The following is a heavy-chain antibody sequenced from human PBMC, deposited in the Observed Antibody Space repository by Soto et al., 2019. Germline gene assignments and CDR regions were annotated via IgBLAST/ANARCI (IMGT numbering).Heavy chain of an antibody. D-gene: IGHD3-10*01. Sequence: EVQVVESGGGLVQPGGSLRLSCAASGFTLSSYWMTWVRQAPGKGLEWVANIKEDGSETYYVDSVKGRFTISRDNTKNSLYRQLNSLRAEDTAVYYCAREVLVWFGEFLEDYYYHGMDVWGQGTTVTVSS. J-gene: IGHJ6*02. V-gene: IGHV3-7*05. CDR3: AREVLVWFGEFLEDYYYHGMDV. CDR1: GFTLSSYW. CDR2: IKEDGSET.